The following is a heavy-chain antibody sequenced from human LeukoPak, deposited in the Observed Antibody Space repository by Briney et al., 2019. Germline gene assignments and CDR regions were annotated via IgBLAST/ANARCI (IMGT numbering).Heavy chain of an antibody. J-gene: IGHJ3*02. D-gene: IGHD3-10*01. CDR3: AKDQDYYDFDI. CDR1: GFTFSSFA. V-gene: IGHV3-23*01. Sequence: GGSLRLSCAGSGFTFSSFAMNWVRQAPGKGLEWVSAISGSGGSTYYADSVKGRFTISRDNSKNTLYLQMNSLRAEDTAVYYCAKDQDYYDFDIWGQGTMVTVSS. CDR2: ISGSGGST.